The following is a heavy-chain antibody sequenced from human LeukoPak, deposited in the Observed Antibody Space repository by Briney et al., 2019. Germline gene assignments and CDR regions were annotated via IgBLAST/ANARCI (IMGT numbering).Heavy chain of an antibody. Sequence: SETLSLTCTVSGGSIDSYYWSWIRQPPGKGLEWVGYIYYTGSTEYHPSLKSRVPISLDTSKNQFSLKLTSVTAADTAVYYCARVYQSAEYYFDYGGRGNLVSVSS. V-gene: IGHV4-59*01. CDR1: GGSIDSYY. D-gene: IGHD2-2*01. CDR3: ARVYQSAEYYFDY. CDR2: IYYTGST. J-gene: IGHJ4*02.